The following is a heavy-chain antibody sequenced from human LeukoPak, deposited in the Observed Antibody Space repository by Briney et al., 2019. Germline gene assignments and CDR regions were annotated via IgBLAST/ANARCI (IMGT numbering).Heavy chain of an antibody. D-gene: IGHD2-21*01. CDR3: AKESGEFDS. J-gene: IGHJ4*02. Sequence: PGGSLRLSCVASGLNFGESAMHWVRQAPGKGLEWVSLISADGGSAFSADSVKGRFSISRDNSKNSLYLQMDSLRSEDTAMYFCAKESGEFDSWGQGTLVVVSS. CDR2: ISADGGSA. CDR1: GLNFGESA. V-gene: IGHV3-43*02.